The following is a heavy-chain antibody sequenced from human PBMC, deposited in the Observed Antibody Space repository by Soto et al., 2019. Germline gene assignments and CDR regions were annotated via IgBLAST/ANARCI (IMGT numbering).Heavy chain of an antibody. J-gene: IGHJ6*02. CDR3: ARDSRLPVDLGGYYYYGMDV. CDR2: IYYTGST. D-gene: IGHD2-2*01. Sequence: PSETLSLTCTVSGASISGATYYWSWIRQHPGKGLEWIGYIYYTGSTSSNPSLKSRLTISVDTSKSQFSLKLSSVTAADTAVYYCARDSRLPVDLGGYYYYGMDVWGQGTTVTV. CDR1: GASISGATYY. V-gene: IGHV4-31*03.